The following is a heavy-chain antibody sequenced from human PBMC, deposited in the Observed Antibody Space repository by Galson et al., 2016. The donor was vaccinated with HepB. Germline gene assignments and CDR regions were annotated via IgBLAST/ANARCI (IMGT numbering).Heavy chain of an antibody. V-gene: IGHV2-5*02. J-gene: IGHJ3*02. CDR2: IYWADDK. Sequence: PALVKPTQTLTLTCTFSGFSLTTSGVAVGWIRQPPGKALAWLALIYWADDKHYSSSQKSKLNITKDTAKNQVVLTMSHMDPVDTATYYCATRKYGSSPGACDIWGQGTMVTVSS. CDR3: ATRKYGSSPGACDI. CDR1: GFSLTTSGVA. D-gene: IGHD6-13*01.